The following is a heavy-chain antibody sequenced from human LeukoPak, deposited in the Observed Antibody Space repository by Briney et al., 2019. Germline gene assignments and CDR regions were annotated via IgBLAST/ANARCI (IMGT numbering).Heavy chain of an antibody. CDR3: ARLTVNEFDY. D-gene: IGHD4-17*01. CDR2: IYPGDSDT. J-gene: IGHJ4*02. V-gene: IGHV5-51*01. CDR1: GYSFATYW. Sequence: GESLKISCKGSGYSFATYWIAWVRQMPGKGLEWMGIIYPGDSDTRYSPSFQGQVTISADKSVSTAYLQWSSLKASDTAMYYCARLTVNEFDYWGQGTLVTVSS.